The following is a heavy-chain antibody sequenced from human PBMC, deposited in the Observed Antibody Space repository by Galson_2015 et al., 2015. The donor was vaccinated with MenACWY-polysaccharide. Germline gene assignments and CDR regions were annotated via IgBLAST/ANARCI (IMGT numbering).Heavy chain of an antibody. Sequence: SLRLSCAASEFTFSSYWMHWVRHAPGKGLVWVSRINSDGRSTTHADSVKGRFTISRDTAQNTVYLQLNSLRDDDTAVYYCARGGLPGACDIWGQGIMVTVSS. CDR1: EFTFSSYW. J-gene: IGHJ3*02. CDR2: INSDGRST. V-gene: IGHV3-74*01. CDR3: ARGGLPGACDI. D-gene: IGHD4-11*01.